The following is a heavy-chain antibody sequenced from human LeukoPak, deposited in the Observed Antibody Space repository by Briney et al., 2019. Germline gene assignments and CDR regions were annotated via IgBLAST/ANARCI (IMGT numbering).Heavy chain of an antibody. J-gene: IGHJ4*02. Sequence: ASVKVSCKASGYTFTGYYMHWVRQAPGQGLEWMGRMNPNSGGTHYAQKFQGRVTMTRDTSISTAYMELSRLRSDDTAVYYCASGITGTTGYFDYWGQGTLVTVSS. CDR3: ASGITGTTGYFDY. D-gene: IGHD1-7*01. V-gene: IGHV1-2*06. CDR1: GYTFTGYY. CDR2: MNPNSGGT.